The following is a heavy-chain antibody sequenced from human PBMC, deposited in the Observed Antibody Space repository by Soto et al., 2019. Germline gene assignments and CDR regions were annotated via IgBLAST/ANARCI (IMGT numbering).Heavy chain of an antibody. CDR1: GDTYTSYG. CDR3: ARDDDAFDI. CDR2: ISAYNGNT. Sequence: GASVKLSCTASGDTYTSYGISWVRQAPGQGLEWMGWISAYNGNTNYAQKLQGRVTMTTDTSTSTAYMELRSLRSDDTAVYYCARDDDAFDIWGQGTMVTVSS. V-gene: IGHV1-18*01. J-gene: IGHJ3*02.